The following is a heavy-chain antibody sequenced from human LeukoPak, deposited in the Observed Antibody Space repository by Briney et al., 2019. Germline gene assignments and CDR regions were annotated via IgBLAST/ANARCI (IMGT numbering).Heavy chain of an antibody. J-gene: IGHJ4*02. CDR3: ARGGYCTGGSCRNFYY. V-gene: IGHV4-34*01. CDR2: INHSGST. D-gene: IGHD2-15*01. CDR1: GGSFSGYY. Sequence: PETLSLTCAVYGGSFSGYYWSWIRQPPGKGLERIEEINHSGSTNYNPSLKSRVTISVDTSKNQFSLKLSSVTAADTAVYYCARGGYCTGGSCRNFYYWGQGTLVTVSS.